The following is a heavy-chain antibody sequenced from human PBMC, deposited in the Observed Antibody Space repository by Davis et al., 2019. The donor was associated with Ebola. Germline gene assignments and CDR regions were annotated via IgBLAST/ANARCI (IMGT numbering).Heavy chain of an antibody. V-gene: IGHV3-20*04. CDR2: INWNGGST. Sequence: GGSLRLSCAASGFTFSSYGMHWVRQAPGKGLEWVSGINWNGGSTGYADSVKGRFTISRDNAKNSLYLRLSSLRAEDTALYYCARVNAVTGYSRFDSWGQGTLVTVSS. CDR1: GFTFSSYG. J-gene: IGHJ5*01. CDR3: ARVNAVTGYSRFDS. D-gene: IGHD3-9*01.